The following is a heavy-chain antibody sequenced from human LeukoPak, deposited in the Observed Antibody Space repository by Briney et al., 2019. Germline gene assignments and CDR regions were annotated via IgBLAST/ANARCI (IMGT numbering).Heavy chain of an antibody. CDR1: GGSISSDDYY. CDR3: ARTDYYYYYMDV. V-gene: IGHV4-30-4*08. CDR2: NYYSGST. Sequence: SETLSLTCTVSGGSISSDDYYCTWIRQPPGTGLGWIGYNYYSGSTYYNLSLKSRVTISVDTSKNQFSLKLSSVTAADTAVYYCARTDYYYYYMDVWGKGTTVTVSS. J-gene: IGHJ6*03.